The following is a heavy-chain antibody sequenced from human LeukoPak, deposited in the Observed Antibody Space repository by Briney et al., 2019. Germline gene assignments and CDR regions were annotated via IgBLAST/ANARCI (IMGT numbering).Heavy chain of an antibody. J-gene: IGHJ4*02. V-gene: IGHV3-23*01. D-gene: IGHD6-13*01. CDR3: AKDFEYSGYSSSNFDY. Sequence: SGGSLRLSCGASGFTFSSYAMSWVHKAPGKGLVWVSSISGSGGSTYYADSVKGRFTISRDNSKNTLFLQMNSLRAEDTAIYYCAKDFEYSGYSSSNFDYWGQGTLVTVSS. CDR1: GFTFSSYA. CDR2: ISGSGGST.